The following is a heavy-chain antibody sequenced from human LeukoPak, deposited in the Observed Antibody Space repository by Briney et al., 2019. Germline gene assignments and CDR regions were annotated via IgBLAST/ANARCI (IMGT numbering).Heavy chain of an antibody. D-gene: IGHD2-21*01. V-gene: IGHV3-30-3*02. CDR1: GFTFSSYA. CDR3: AKYCGGDCYPYYYYYYMDV. CDR2: ISYDGSNK. J-gene: IGHJ6*03. Sequence: PGGSLRLSCAASGFTFSSYAMHWVRQAPGKGLEWVAVISYDGSNKYYADSVKGRFTISRDNSKNTLYLQMNSLRAEDTAVYYCAKYCGGDCYPYYYYYYMDVWGKGTTVTVSS.